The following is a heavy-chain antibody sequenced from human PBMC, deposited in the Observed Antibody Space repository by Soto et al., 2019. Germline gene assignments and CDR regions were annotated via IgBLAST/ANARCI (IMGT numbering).Heavy chain of an antibody. J-gene: IGHJ4*02. D-gene: IGHD3-9*01. Sequence: SETLSLTCTVSGRAISSGGYYWSWIRQHPGKGLEWIGYIYYSGSTYYNPSLKSRVTISVDTSKNQFSLKLSSVTAADTAVYYCARSYYDILTIDYWGQGTLVTVS. V-gene: IGHV4-31*03. CDR3: ARSYYDILTIDY. CDR2: IYYSGST. CDR1: GRAISSGGYY.